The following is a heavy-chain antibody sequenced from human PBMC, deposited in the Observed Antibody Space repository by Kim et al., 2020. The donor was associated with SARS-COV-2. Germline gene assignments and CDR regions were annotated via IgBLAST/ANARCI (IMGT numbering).Heavy chain of an antibody. CDR1: GYTFTSYD. CDR3: AGRGYSYGYDY. D-gene: IGHD5-18*01. J-gene: IGHJ4*02. V-gene: IGHV1-8*01. CDR2: MNPNSGNT. Sequence: ASVKVSCKASGYTFTSYDINWVRQATGQGLEWMGWMNPNSGNTGYAQKCQGRVTMTRNTSISTAYMELSSLRSEDTAVYYCAGRGYSYGYDYWGQGTLVTVSS.